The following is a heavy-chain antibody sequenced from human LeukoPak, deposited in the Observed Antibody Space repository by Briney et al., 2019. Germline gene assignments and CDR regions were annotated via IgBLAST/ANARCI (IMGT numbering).Heavy chain of an antibody. CDR3: ARVGMATTRGDAFDI. CDR2: IYYSGST. Sequence: SETLSLTCTVSGDSINSAAYYWSWIRQHPGKGLEWIGYIYYSGSTSYNPSLQSRVTISIDTSKNQFSLKLSSVTAADTAVYYCARVGMATTRGDAFDIWGQGTMVTVSS. D-gene: IGHD5-24*01. V-gene: IGHV4-31*03. J-gene: IGHJ3*02. CDR1: GDSINSAAYY.